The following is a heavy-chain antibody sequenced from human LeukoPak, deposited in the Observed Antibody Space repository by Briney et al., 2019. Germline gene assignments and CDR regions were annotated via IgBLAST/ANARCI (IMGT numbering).Heavy chain of an antibody. V-gene: IGHV1-46*01. Sequence: GASVKVSCKASGYTFTSYYMHWVRQAPGQGLEWMGIINPSGGSTSYAQKFQGRVTMTRDTSTSTVYMELSSLRSEDTAVYYCASGGHHVAAAGTHYFDYWGQGTLVTVSS. D-gene: IGHD6-13*01. J-gene: IGHJ4*02. CDR1: GYTFTSYY. CDR2: INPSGGST. CDR3: ASGGHHVAAAGTHYFDY.